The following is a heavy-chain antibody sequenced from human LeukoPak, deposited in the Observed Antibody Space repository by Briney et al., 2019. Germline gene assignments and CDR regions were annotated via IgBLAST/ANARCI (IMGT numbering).Heavy chain of an antibody. J-gene: IGHJ4*02. D-gene: IGHD3-16*02. CDR3: ARGSMITFGGVIVPFDY. Sequence: KPSETLSLACTVSGDSISSYYWSWIRQPPGRGLEWIGYIYYIESTNYNPSLKSRVTISVDTSKNQFSLKLSSVTAADTAVYYYARGSMITFGGVIVPFDYWGQGTLVTVSS. V-gene: IGHV4-59*01. CDR2: IYYIEST. CDR1: GDSISSYY.